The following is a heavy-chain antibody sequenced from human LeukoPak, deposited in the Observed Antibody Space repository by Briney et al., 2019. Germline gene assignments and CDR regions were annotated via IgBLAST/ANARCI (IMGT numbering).Heavy chain of an antibody. J-gene: IGHJ5*02. Sequence: SETLSLTCAVYGGSFSGYYWSWIRQPPGKGLEWIGEINHSGSTNYNPSLKSRVTISVDTSKNQFSLKLSSVTAADTAVYYCARGGRFLEWLPRQTNWFDPWGQGTLVTVSS. V-gene: IGHV4-34*01. D-gene: IGHD3-3*01. CDR3: ARGGRFLEWLPRQTNWFDP. CDR2: INHSGST. CDR1: GGSFSGYY.